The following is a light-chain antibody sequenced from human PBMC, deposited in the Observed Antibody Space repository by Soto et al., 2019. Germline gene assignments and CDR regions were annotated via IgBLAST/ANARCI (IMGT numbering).Light chain of an antibody. CDR2: AVS. CDR3: QHSDCTPRT. CDR1: QSISTY. V-gene: IGKV1-39*01. J-gene: IGKJ1*01. Sequence: DIQMTQSPSSLSASVGDRVTITCRASQSISTYLNWYQHKPGKAPKVLIYAVSSLQSGVPSRFSGSGSGTDFTLTITSLQPEDSATYCCQHSDCTPRTFGQGSMVDIK.